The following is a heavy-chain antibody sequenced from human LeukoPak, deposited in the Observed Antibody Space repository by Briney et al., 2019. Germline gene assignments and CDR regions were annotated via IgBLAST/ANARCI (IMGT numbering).Heavy chain of an antibody. CDR3: VKDEPGSYSPSDY. J-gene: IGHJ4*02. CDR1: GFTFRNYA. Sequence: GKSLRLSCAASGFTFRNYAMHWVRQAPGKGLEWVAFISYDASDKYYADSVKGRFTISRDNSKNTLYLQMNSLRADDTAVYYCVKDEPGSYSPSDYWGQGTLVIVSS. D-gene: IGHD3-10*01. V-gene: IGHV3-30*18. CDR2: ISYDASDK.